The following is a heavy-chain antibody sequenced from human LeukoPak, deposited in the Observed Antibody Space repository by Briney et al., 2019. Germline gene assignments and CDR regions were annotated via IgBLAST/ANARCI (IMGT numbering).Heavy chain of an antibody. V-gene: IGHV4-59*01. Sequence: SETLSLTCTVSGGSISNYYWSWIRQPPGKGLEWIGYISYSGSTNYNSSLKSRVTISVDTSKNQFSLNLRSVIAADTAVYYCARVLPAAASYYFDYWGQGTLVTVSS. CDR2: ISYSGST. J-gene: IGHJ4*02. D-gene: IGHD2-2*01. CDR1: GGSISNYY. CDR3: ARVLPAAASYYFDY.